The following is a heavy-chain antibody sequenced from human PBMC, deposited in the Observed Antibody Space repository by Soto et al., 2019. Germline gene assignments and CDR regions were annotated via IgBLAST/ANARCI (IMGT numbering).Heavy chain of an antibody. D-gene: IGHD3-16*01. J-gene: IGHJ4*02. Sequence: QVQLVQSGAEVKKPGASVKVSCKASGYTLTDYYLHWVRQAPGQGLEWMGWINPKSGDTNYAQKFQDRVTMTRDTSTSKAYMELSRLTFDDKAVYYCARDMQGWGGYWGQGTLVTVSS. V-gene: IGHV1-2*02. CDR1: GYTLTDYY. CDR3: ARDMQGWGGY. CDR2: INPKSGDT.